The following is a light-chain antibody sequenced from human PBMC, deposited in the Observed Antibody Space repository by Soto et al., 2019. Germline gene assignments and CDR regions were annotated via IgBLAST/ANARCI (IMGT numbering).Light chain of an antibody. CDR1: QCISSY. CDR2: AAS. CDR3: QQYYSYPQT. J-gene: IGKJ1*01. Sequence: AIRMTQSPSSLSASTGDRVTITCRASQCISSYLAWYQQKPGKAPKLLIYAASTLQSGVPSRFSGSGSGTDFTLTISCLQSEDFATYYCQQYYSYPQTFGQGTKVEIK. V-gene: IGKV1-8*01.